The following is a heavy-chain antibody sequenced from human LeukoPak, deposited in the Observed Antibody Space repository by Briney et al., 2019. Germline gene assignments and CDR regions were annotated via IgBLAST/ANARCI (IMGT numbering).Heavy chain of an antibody. D-gene: IGHD3-3*01. CDR1: GYTFTSYA. J-gene: IGHJ6*02. CDR3: AMDFWSGYSVTYYYGMDV. Sequence: APVKVSCTASGYTFTSYAMHWVRQAPGQRLEWMGWINAGNGSTKYSQKFQGRVTITRDTSASTAYMELSSLRSEDTAVYYCAMDFWSGYSVTYYYGMDVWGQGTTVTVSS. V-gene: IGHV1-3*01. CDR2: INAGNGST.